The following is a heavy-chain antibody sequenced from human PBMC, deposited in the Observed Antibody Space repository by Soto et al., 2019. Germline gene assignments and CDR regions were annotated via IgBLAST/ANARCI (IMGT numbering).Heavy chain of an antibody. D-gene: IGHD2-2*01. CDR1: GYTFTGYY. CDR3: ARGEHCSSTSCYLGLYYYYGMDV. CDR2: INPNSGGT. Sequence: ASVKVSCKASGYTFTGYYMHWVRQAPGQGLEWMGWINPNSGGTNYAQKFQGWVTMTRDTSISTAYMELSRLRSDDTAVYYCARGEHCSSTSCYLGLYYYYGMDVWGQGTTVTAP. V-gene: IGHV1-2*04. J-gene: IGHJ6*02.